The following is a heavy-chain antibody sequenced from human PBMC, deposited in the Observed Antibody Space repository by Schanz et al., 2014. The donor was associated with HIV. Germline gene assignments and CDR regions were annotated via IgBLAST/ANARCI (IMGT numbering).Heavy chain of an antibody. CDR1: GGTIRNLG. CDR2: INIMLGKT. J-gene: IGHJ4*02. Sequence: QVQLVQSGAEVKKSGSSVKVSCKASGGTIRNLGITWVRQAPGQGLEWMGVINIMLGKTNYAQKFQGRVTITADKSTSTVYMDLSSLRSEDTAVYYCARTYTGDWSTGADWGQGTLVTVSS. CDR3: ARTYTGDWSTGAD. V-gene: IGHV1-69*06. D-gene: IGHD2-21*02.